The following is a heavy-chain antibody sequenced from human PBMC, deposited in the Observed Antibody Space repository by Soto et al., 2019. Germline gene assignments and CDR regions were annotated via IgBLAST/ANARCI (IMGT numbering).Heavy chain of an antibody. D-gene: IGHD2-15*01. Sequence: GESLKISCRASGYSFTNYWIAWVRQMPGKGLEWMGIVSPDGSDSRYSPSFQGQVTISVDKSISTAYLQLSSLKASDTAMYYCARIIGYCRNNDCSWTFDIWGQGTMVTVSS. CDR1: GYSFTNYW. CDR3: ARIIGYCRNNDCSWTFDI. CDR2: VSPDGSDS. V-gene: IGHV5-51*01. J-gene: IGHJ3*02.